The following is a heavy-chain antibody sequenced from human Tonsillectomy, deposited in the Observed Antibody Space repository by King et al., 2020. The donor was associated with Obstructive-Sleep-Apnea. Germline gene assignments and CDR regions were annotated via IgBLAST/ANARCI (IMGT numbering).Heavy chain of an antibody. CDR3: ASLTTVTNVDY. D-gene: IGHD4-11*01. CDR1: GFTFNTFA. Sequence: VQLVESGGGVVQPGTALRLSCAASGFTFNTFAMHWVRQAPGKGLDWVAVISKDGRNTYYADSLRGRFTISRDNSKNTLYVRMNSLRLDDTAVYYCASLTTVTNVDYWGQGTLVTVSS. J-gene: IGHJ4*02. CDR2: ISKDGRNT. V-gene: IGHV3-30*04.